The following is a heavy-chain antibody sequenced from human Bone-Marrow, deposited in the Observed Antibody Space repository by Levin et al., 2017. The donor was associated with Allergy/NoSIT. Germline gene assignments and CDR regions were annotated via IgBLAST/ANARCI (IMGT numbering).Heavy chain of an antibody. CDR1: GFSFSSYS. Sequence: GESLKISCAASGFSFSSYSMNWVRQAPGKGLEWVSYISSSTSLSSSGTIIYYADSVKGRFSISRDNARNSLYLQMNRLRDEDTAMYYYARSGISANWYLVDYWGQGTLVTVSS. J-gene: IGHJ4*02. D-gene: IGHD1-1*01. V-gene: IGHV3-48*02. CDR2: ISSSTSLSSSGTII. CDR3: ARSGISANWYLVDY.